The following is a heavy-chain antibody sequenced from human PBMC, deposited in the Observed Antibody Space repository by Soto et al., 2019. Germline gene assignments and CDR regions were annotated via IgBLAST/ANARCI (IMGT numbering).Heavy chain of an antibody. CDR3: ARYCSSTSCYLDYYYYMDV. D-gene: IGHD2-2*01. CDR1: GFTFSSYS. CDR2: ISSSSSYI. Sequence: EVQLVESGGGLVKPGGSLRLSCAASGFTFSSYSMNWVRQAPGKGLEWVSSISSSSSYIYYADSVKGRFTISRDNAKNSLYLQMNRLRAEYTAVYYCARYCSSTSCYLDYYYYMDVWGEGTTVTVSS. J-gene: IGHJ6*03. V-gene: IGHV3-21*01.